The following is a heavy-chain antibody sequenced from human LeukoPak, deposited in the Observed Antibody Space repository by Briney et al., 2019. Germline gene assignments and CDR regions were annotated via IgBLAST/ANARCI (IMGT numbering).Heavy chain of an antibody. V-gene: IGHV3-23*01. J-gene: IGHJ4*02. CDR2: ISGSGGST. CDR3: AKADSGSYH. D-gene: IGHD1-26*01. Sequence: GGSLRLSCAASGFTVSSNYMSWVRQAPGKGLEWVSVISGSGGSTYYADSVKGRFTISRDNSKNTLYLQMNSLRAEDTAVYYCAKADSGSYHWGQGTLVTVSS. CDR1: GFTVSSNY.